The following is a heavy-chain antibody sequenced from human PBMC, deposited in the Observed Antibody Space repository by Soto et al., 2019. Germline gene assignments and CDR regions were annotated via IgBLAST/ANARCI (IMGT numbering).Heavy chain of an antibody. J-gene: IGHJ5*02. Sequence: SDTLSLTCTVSGGSLSSGGYYWSWIRQHPGKGLEWIGYIYYSGSTYYNPSLKSRVTISVDTSKNQFSLKLSSVTAADTAVYYCARSTYSLDPGGRNNWFDPWGQGTLVTVSS. CDR2: IYYSGST. CDR3: ARSTYSLDPGGRNNWFDP. V-gene: IGHV4-31*03. CDR1: GGSLSSGGYY. D-gene: IGHD4-4*01.